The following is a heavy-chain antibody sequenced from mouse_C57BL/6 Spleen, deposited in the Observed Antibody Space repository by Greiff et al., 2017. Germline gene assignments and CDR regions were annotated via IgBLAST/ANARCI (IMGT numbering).Heavy chain of an antibody. CDR1: GYAFSSYW. CDR2: IYPGDGDT. J-gene: IGHJ2*01. Sequence: VQLVESGAELVKPGASVKISCKASGYAFSSYWMNWVKQRPGKGLEWIGQIYPGDGDTNYTGKFKGKATLTADNSSSTAYMQLSSLTSEDSAFYFCARSSSGYYDYWGQGTTLTVA. CDR3: ARSSSGYYDY. V-gene: IGHV1-80*01. D-gene: IGHD3-2*02.